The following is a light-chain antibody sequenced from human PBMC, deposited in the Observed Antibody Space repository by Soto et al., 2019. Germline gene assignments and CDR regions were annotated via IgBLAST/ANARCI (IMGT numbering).Light chain of an antibody. Sequence: QLVLTQLPSASASLGASVKLTCTLSSGHSRYAIAWHQQQPEKGPRYLMKVTSDGSHIKGDGIPDRFSGSSSGAERYLTISSLQSEDEADYYSQTWGTGLVVFGGGTKLTVL. J-gene: IGLJ2*01. CDR2: VTSDGSH. V-gene: IGLV4-69*01. CDR1: SGHSRYA. CDR3: QTWGTGLVV.